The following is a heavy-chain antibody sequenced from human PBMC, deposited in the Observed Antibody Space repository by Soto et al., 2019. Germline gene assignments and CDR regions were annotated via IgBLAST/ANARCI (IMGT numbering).Heavy chain of an antibody. V-gene: IGHV1-46*01. J-gene: IGHJ4*02. CDR3: ARVRGGGSEYFFDY. CDR1: GYTFTRYN. CDR2: INPSGGTT. Sequence: ASVKVSFKASGYTFTRYNVHWVRQAPGQGLEWMAIINPSGGTTYYVQKFEGRVTLTTDTSTSTVYMELSSLRSDDTAVYYCARVRGGGSEYFFDYWGQGTLVT. D-gene: IGHD2-15*01.